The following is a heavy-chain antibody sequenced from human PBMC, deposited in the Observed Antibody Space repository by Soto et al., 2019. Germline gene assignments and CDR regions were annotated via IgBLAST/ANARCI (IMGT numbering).Heavy chain of an antibody. Sequence: ASETLSLTCTVSGGSISSGDYFWSWIRQPPGKGLEWIGYIYDSESSYYNPSLKSRITMSVDTSKNQFSLKLSSVTAADTAMYYCAREKGYISGPKNFDSWGQGTLVTVSS. D-gene: IGHD5-12*01. J-gene: IGHJ4*02. CDR1: GGSISSGDYF. V-gene: IGHV4-30-4*01. CDR2: IYDSESS. CDR3: AREKGYISGPKNFDS.